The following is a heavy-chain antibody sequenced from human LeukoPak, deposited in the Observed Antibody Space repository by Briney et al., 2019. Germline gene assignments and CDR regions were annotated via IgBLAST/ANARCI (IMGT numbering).Heavy chain of an antibody. V-gene: IGHV5-51*01. CDR1: AYSFTSYY. D-gene: IGHD2-21*02. Sequence: GESLKISCKGSAYSFTSYYISWVRQMPGKGLEWMGIIYPDDSDARYSPSFQGQVTISVDKSIRTAYLQWSTLKASDTAMYYCARSPHGDDFWGQGTLVTVSS. J-gene: IGHJ4*02. CDR2: IYPDDSDA. CDR3: ARSPHGDDF.